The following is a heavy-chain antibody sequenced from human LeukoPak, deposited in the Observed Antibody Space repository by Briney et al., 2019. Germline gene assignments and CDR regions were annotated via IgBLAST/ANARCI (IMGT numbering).Heavy chain of an antibody. CDR2: MNPNRGDT. CDR1: GYTFTSYD. D-gene: IGHD2-15*01. J-gene: IGHJ4*02. CDR3: AREWYCSGGSCYSGAPDY. Sequence: ASVKVSCKASGYTFTSYDIHWVRQATGQGLEWMGRMNPNRGDTDYAQKFQGRVTMTTDTSTGTAYMELTSLRSDDTAVYYCAREWYCSGGSCYSGAPDYWGQGTLVTVSS. V-gene: IGHV1-8*01.